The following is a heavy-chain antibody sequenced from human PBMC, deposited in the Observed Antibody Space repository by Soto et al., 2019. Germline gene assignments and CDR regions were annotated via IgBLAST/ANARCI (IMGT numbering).Heavy chain of an antibody. CDR2: INPNSGGT. D-gene: IGHD2-15*01. CDR1: GYTFTGYY. CDR3: ARGYCGGGSCYPSWGAFDI. V-gene: IGHV1-2*04. J-gene: IGHJ3*02. Sequence: GASVKVSCKASGYTFTGYYMHWVRQAPGQGLEWMGWINPNSGGTNYAQKFQGWVTMTRDTSISTAYMELSRLRSDDTAVYYCARGYCGGGSCYPSWGAFDIWGQGTMVPVSS.